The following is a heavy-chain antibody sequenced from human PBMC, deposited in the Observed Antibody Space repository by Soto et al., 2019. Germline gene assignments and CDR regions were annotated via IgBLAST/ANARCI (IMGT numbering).Heavy chain of an antibody. CDR2: IYYSGSP. Sequence: PSETLSLTCTVSGGSIGGSSYYWGWVRQHPGKGQEWIGSIYYSGSPYYNPSLKSRATTFVDTSKNQFSLKLSSVTAADTAVYYCARGQSRCSGDNCYVYRGLDVWGQGTTVTVSS. J-gene: IGHJ6*02. D-gene: IGHD2-15*01. CDR3: ARGQSRCSGDNCYVYRGLDV. V-gene: IGHV4-39*01. CDR1: GGSIGGSSYY.